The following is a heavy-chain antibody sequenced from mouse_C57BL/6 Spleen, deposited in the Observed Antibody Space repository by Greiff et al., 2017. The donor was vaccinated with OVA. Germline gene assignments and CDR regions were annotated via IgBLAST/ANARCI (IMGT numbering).Heavy chain of an antibody. Sequence: EVQLQESEGGLVQPGSSMKLSCTASGFTFSDYYMAWVRQVPEKGLEWVANINYDGSSTYYLDSLKSRFIISRDNAKNILYLQMSSLKSEDTATYYCARERDRGWYFDVWGTGTTVTVSS. CDR3: ARERDRGWYFDV. V-gene: IGHV5-16*01. CDR1: GFTFSDYY. D-gene: IGHD3-3*01. J-gene: IGHJ1*03. CDR2: INYDGSST.